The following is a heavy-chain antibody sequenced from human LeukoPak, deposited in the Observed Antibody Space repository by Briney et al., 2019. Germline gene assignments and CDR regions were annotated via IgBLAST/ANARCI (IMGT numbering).Heavy chain of an antibody. V-gene: IGHV3-21*01. J-gene: IGHJ4*02. CDR3: ARDLRREWELHTYFDS. Sequence: PGGSLRLSCAASGFTFSSYSMNWVRQAPGKGLEWVSSISSSSSYIYYADSVKGRFTISRDNAKNSLYLQMNSLRAEDTAVYYCARDLRREWELHTYFDSWGQGTLVTVSS. D-gene: IGHD1-26*01. CDR1: GFTFSSYS. CDR2: ISSSSSYI.